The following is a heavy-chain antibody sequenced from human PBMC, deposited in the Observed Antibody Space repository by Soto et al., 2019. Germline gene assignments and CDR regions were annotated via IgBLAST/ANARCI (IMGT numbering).Heavy chain of an antibody. CDR1: GGSISSSSYY. J-gene: IGHJ6*02. Sequence: SETLSLTCTVSGGSISSSSYYWGWIRQPPGKGLEWIGSIYYSGSTYYNPSLKSRVTISVDTSKNQFSLKLSSVTAADTAVYYCARPYSNYAYGMDVWGQGTTVTVSS. V-gene: IGHV4-39*01. CDR2: IYYSGST. CDR3: ARPYSNYAYGMDV. D-gene: IGHD4-4*01.